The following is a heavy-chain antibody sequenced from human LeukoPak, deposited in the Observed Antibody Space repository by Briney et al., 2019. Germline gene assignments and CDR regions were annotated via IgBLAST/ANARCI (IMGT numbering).Heavy chain of an antibody. D-gene: IGHD3-22*01. CDR1: GGTFSSYA. V-gene: IGHV1-69*13. CDR2: IIPIFGTA. Sequence: SVKVSCKASGGTFSSYAISWVRQAPGQGLEWMGGIIPIFGTANYAQKFQGRVTITADESTSTAYMELSSLRSEDTAVYYCARASGYYYDSSGYFDYWGQGALVTVSS. CDR3: ARASGYYYDSSGYFDY. J-gene: IGHJ4*02.